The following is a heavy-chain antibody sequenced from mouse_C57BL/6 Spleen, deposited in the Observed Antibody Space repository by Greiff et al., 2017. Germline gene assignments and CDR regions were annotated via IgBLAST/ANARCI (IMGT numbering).Heavy chain of an antibody. CDR1: GYTFTSYG. V-gene: IGHV1-81*01. J-gene: IGHJ2*01. Sequence: QQSCKASGYTFTSYGISWVKQRTGQGLEWIGEIYPRSGNTYYNEKFKGKATLTADKSSSTAYMALRSLTSEDSAVYFCAREDYGSSYRGYWGQGTTLTVSS. D-gene: IGHD1-1*01. CDR2: IYPRSGNT. CDR3: AREDYGSSYRGY.